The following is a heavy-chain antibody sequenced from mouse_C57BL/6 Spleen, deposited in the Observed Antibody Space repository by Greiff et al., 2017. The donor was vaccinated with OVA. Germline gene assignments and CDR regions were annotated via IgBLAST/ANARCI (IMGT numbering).Heavy chain of an antibody. J-gene: IGHJ4*01. CDR1: GYTFTDYY. Sequence: VQLKQSGPELVKPGASVKISCKASGYTFTDYYMNWVKQSHGKSLEWIGDINPNNGGTSYNQKFKGKATLTVDKSSSTAYMELRSLTSEDSAVYYCARPNWDGYYAMDYWGQGTSVTVSS. CDR2: INPNNGGT. CDR3: ARPNWDGYYAMDY. D-gene: IGHD4-1*01. V-gene: IGHV1-26*01.